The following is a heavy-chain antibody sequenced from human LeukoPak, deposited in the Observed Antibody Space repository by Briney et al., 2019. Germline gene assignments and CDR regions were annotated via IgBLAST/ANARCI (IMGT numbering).Heavy chain of an antibody. CDR2: IKQDGSEK. J-gene: IGHJ6*02. Sequence: GGSLRLSCAASGFTFSSYWMSWVRQAPGKGLEWVANIKQDGSEKYYVDSVKGRFTISRDNAKNSLYLQMNSLRAEDTAVYYCARIHGELLRDYGMDVWGQGTTVTVSS. CDR3: ARIHGELLRDYGMDV. D-gene: IGHD1-26*01. V-gene: IGHV3-7*01. CDR1: GFTFSSYW.